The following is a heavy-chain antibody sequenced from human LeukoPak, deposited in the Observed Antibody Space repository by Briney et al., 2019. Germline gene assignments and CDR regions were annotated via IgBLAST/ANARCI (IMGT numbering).Heavy chain of an antibody. CDR3: AKDNGLAVTDAFDI. Sequence: GGSLRPSCAASGFTFSSYAMSRVRQAPGKGLEWVSAISGSGGSTYYADPLKGRFTISRDNSKNTLYLQMNSLRAEDTAVYYCAKDNGLAVTDAFDIWGQGTMVTVSS. CDR1: GFTFSSYA. D-gene: IGHD2-21*02. J-gene: IGHJ3*02. V-gene: IGHV3-23*01. CDR2: ISGSGGST.